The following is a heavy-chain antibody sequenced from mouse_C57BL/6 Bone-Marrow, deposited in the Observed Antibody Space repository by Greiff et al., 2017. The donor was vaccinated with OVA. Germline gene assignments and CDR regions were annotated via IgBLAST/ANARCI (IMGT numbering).Heavy chain of an antibody. Sequence: DVMLVESGGGLVKPGGSLKLSCAASGFTFSDYGMHWVRQAPEKGLEWVAYISRGSSTIYYADTVKGRFTISRDNAKNTLFLQMTSLRSEDTAMYYCARINYWYFDVWGTGTTVTVSS. J-gene: IGHJ1*03. CDR1: GFTFSDYG. CDR3: ARINYWYFDV. CDR2: ISRGSSTI. V-gene: IGHV5-17*01.